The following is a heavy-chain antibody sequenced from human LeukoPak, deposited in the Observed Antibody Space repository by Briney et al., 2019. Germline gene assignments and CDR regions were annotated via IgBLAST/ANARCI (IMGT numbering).Heavy chain of an antibody. CDR1: GFTFSSNY. CDR3: ARVLRGGYSYGYYYYYMDV. Sequence: GGSLRLSCAASGFTFSSNYMSWVRQAPWKGLEWVSVIYSGGSTYYADSVKGRFTISRDNSKNTLYLQMNSLRAEDTAVYYCARVLRGGYSYGYYYYYMDVWGKGTTVTISS. V-gene: IGHV3-66*01. D-gene: IGHD5-18*01. CDR2: IYSGGST. J-gene: IGHJ6*03.